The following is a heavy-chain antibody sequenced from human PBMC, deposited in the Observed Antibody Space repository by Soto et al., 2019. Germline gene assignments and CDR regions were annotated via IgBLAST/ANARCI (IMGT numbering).Heavy chain of an antibody. CDR3: AKDIKCEDFTYGYFYYGMDV. D-gene: IGHD3-10*01. V-gene: IGHV3-30*18. CDR1: GFTFSDCS. CDR2: TSYNGNNK. Sequence: PGGSLRLSCAASGFTFSDCSMHWVRQAPGKGLEWVASTSYNGNNKYYGDSVKGRFTISRDHSKNTLHLQMITLRPEDTAVYYCAKDIKCEDFTYGYFYYGMDVWGQGTTVTVSS. J-gene: IGHJ6*02.